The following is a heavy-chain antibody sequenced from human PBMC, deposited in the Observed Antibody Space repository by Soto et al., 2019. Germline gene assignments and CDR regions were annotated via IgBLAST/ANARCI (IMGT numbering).Heavy chain of an antibody. CDR2: INPNSGDT. D-gene: IGHD2-21*02. Sequence: GASVKVSCKTSGYTFTRYYIHWVRQAPGQGLEWMGWINPNSGDTKYAQRFQGRVTMTKDTSITTAFMELTRLRSDDTAVYYCARQLAYCGGDCYTEPVDYWGQGTLVTVSS. J-gene: IGHJ4*02. CDR3: ARQLAYCGGDCYTEPVDY. CDR1: GYTFTRYY. V-gene: IGHV1-2*02.